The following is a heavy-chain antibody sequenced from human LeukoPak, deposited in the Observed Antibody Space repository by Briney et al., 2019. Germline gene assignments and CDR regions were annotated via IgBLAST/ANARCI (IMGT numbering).Heavy chain of an antibody. J-gene: IGHJ4*02. CDR3: STLTSRGLSDS. CDR2: IKSKADGETI. D-gene: IGHD1-20*01. V-gene: IGHV3-15*01. CDR1: GFTFNSYD. Sequence: GGSLRLSCAASGFTFNSYDMSWVRQAPGKGLEWVGRIKSKADGETIDYAAPVKGRFTFSRDDSKNMLYLQMNSLKSEDTAVYYCSTLTSRGLSDSWGQGTLVTVSS.